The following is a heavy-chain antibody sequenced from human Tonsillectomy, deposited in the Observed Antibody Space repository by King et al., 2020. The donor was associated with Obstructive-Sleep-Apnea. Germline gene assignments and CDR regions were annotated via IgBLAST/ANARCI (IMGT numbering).Heavy chain of an antibody. D-gene: IGHD3-10*01. V-gene: IGHV3-30*03. J-gene: IGHJ4*02. CDR2: ILYDGSNT. CDR3: ASPDGSGSHPPYYDY. Sequence: QLVQSGGGVVQPGRSLRLSCAASGDTIRNYGMHWVRQAPGKGLEWVAIILYDGSNTYYADSVKGRFTISRDNSKNTLYLQMNSLRSEDTAVYYCASPDGSGSHPPYYDYWGQGTLVTVSS. CDR1: GDTIRNYG.